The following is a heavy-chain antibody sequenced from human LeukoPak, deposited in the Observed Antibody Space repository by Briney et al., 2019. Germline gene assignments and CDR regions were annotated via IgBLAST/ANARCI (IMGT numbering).Heavy chain of an antibody. CDR3: ARVEYTYGLDY. V-gene: IGHV4-59*01. Sequence: PSETLSLTCTVSGGSINSYYWSWIRQPPGKGLEWIGYIYYSGSTSYNPSLKSRVIISVDTSKNQFSLKLSSVIAADTAVYYCARVEYTYGLDYWGQGTLVTVSS. J-gene: IGHJ4*02. CDR2: IYYSGST. D-gene: IGHD5-18*01. CDR1: GGSINSYY.